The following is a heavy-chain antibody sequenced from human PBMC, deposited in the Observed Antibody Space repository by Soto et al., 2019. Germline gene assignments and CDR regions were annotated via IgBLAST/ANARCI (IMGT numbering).Heavy chain of an antibody. D-gene: IGHD2-21*01. Sequence: GGSLRLSCAASGLTFNTWMHWVRQSPGEGLGWVSSSDSDGSIASDADSVKGRFTISRDNPKNTLYLQMNSLRAEDTAVYYCATLGLQHDLWGQGKLVTVYS. CDR2: SDSDGSIA. J-gene: IGHJ4*02. V-gene: IGHV3-74*01. CDR3: ATLGLQHDL. CDR1: GLTFNTW.